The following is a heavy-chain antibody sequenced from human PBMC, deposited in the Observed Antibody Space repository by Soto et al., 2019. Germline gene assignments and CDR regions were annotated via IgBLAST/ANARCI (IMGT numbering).Heavy chain of an antibody. CDR3: ASPDGYSSGWYDY. V-gene: IGHV4-4*02. J-gene: IGHJ4*02. D-gene: IGHD6-19*01. CDR2: IYHSGST. Sequence: QVQLQESGPGLVKPSGTLSLTCAVSSGSISSSNWWSWVRQPPGKGLEWIGEIYHSGSTNYNPSLKSRVTISVDKSKNQFSLKLSSVTATDTAVYYCASPDGYSSGWYDYWGQGTLVTVSS. CDR1: SGSISSSNW.